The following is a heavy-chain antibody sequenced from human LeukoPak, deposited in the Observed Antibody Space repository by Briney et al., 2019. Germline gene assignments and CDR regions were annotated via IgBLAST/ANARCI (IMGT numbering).Heavy chain of an antibody. CDR2: IYHSGST. J-gene: IGHJ3*02. V-gene: IGHV4-30-2*01. D-gene: IGHD3-22*01. Sequence: PSETLSLTCTVSGGSISSGSYYWSWIRQPPGKGLEWIGYIYHSGSTYYNPSLKSRVTISVDRSKNQFSLKLSSVTAADTAVYYCARALDYYDSSGHPEGAFDIWGQGTMVTVSS. CDR1: GGSISSGSYY. CDR3: ARALDYYDSSGHPEGAFDI.